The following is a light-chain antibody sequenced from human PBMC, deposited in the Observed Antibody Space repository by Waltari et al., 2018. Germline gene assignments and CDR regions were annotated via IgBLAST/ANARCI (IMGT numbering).Light chain of an antibody. Sequence: IVLTQSPGPLSLSPGERASLSCRASQSVSTNMAWYQHKPGQSPRLLIYGAFNRAPGIPDRFSGGGSETDFTLTISGLEPEDFAVYYCQHYGNSPYTFGQGTKLEIK. CDR2: GAF. J-gene: IGKJ2*01. CDR3: QHYGNSPYT. CDR1: QSVSTN. V-gene: IGKV3-20*01.